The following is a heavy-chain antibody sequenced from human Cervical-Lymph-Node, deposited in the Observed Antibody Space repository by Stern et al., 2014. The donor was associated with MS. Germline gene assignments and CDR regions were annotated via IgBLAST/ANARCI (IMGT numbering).Heavy chain of an antibody. CDR1: GFTFRTYG. Sequence: VQLVESGGCVVQPGRALRLSCAGSGFTFRTYGMHWVRQAPGKGLAWVALISHDGSKKYYVDSVKGRFTISRDNSKNTMYVHMNSLRDEDTAVYYCAKDRGSGWSLDYWGQGTLVIVSS. CDR3: AKDRGSGWSLDY. J-gene: IGHJ4*02. V-gene: IGHV3-30*18. D-gene: IGHD6-19*01. CDR2: ISHDGSKK.